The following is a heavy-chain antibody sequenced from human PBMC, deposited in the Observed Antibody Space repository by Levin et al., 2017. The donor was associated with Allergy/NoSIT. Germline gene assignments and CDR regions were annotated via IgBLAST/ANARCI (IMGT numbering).Heavy chain of an antibody. CDR3: ARSGAGNNAFDI. CDR1: GFTFSSYD. D-gene: IGHD3-10*01. J-gene: IGHJ3*02. Sequence: PGGSLRLSCAASGFTFSSYDMHWVRQATGKGLEWVSAIGTAGDTYYPGSVKGRFTISRENAKNSLYLQMNSLRAGDTAVYYCARSGAGNNAFDIWGQGTMVTVSS. CDR2: IGTAGDT. V-gene: IGHV3-13*01.